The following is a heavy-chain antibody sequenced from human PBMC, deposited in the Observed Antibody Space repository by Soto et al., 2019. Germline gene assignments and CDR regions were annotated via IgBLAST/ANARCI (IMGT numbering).Heavy chain of an antibody. CDR2: ISSTTNYI. J-gene: IGHJ4*02. CDR1: GFTFTRYS. Sequence: GGSLRLSCAASGFTFTRYSMSWVRQAPGKGLEWVSSISSTTNYIYYGDSMKGRFTISRDNAKNSLYLEMNSLRAEDTAVYYCARESEDLTSNFDYWGQGTLVTVSS. CDR3: ARESEDLTSNFDY. V-gene: IGHV3-21*06.